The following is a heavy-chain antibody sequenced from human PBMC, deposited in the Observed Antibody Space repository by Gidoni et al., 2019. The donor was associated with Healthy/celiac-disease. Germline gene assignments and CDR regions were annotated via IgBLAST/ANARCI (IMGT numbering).Heavy chain of an antibody. CDR2: IIPIFGTA. J-gene: IGHJ5*02. CDR1: GGTFSSYA. D-gene: IGHD2-15*01. CDR3: ARRDGVLYTTQNWFDP. V-gene: IGHV1-69*06. Sequence: QVQLVQSGAEVKKPGSSVKVSCKASGGTFSSYAISWVRQAPGQGLEWRGGIIPIFGTANYAQKFQGRVTITADKSTSTAYMELSSLRSEDTAVYYCARRDGVLYTTQNWFDPWGQGTLVTVSS.